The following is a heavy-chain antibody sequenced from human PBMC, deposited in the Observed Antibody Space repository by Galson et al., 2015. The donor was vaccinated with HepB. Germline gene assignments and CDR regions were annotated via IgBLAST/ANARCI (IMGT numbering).Heavy chain of an antibody. CDR2: IKQEGSEK. J-gene: IGHJ6*02. V-gene: IGHV3-7*03. Sequence: FLRLNCASSGFTFSSDWMHWVRQAPGKGLEWVANIKQEGSEKYYVDSVKGRFTISRDNAKNSLYLQMNSLRAEDTAVYYCARGRVGMDVWGQGTTVTVSS. CDR1: GFTFSSDW. CDR3: ARGRVGMDV. D-gene: IGHD6-13*01.